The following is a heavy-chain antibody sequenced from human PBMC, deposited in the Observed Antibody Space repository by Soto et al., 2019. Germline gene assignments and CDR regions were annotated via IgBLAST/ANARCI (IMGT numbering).Heavy chain of an antibody. CDR2: MNAANGYT. V-gene: IGHV1-3*01. J-gene: IGHJ5*02. CDR1: GYTFTSYG. Sequence: SVKVSCKASGYTFTSYGIQCLLQAPGQMLEWMGGMNAANGYTKYSPKFQVRVTITRYTAASTAYMELSSMRSEDTAVYYCVRRTVSATGIDWLDPWGPGTLVTVSS. D-gene: IGHD2-8*02. CDR3: VRRTVSATGIDWLDP.